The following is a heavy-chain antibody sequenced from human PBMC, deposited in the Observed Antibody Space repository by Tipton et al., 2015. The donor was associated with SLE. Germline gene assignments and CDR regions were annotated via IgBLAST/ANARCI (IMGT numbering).Heavy chain of an antibody. J-gene: IGHJ4*02. CDR1: GFTFSSYG. CDR2: IRYDGSNK. CDR3: AKALTGTTSGSDY. V-gene: IGHV3-30*02. D-gene: IGHD1-7*01. Sequence: SLRLSCAASGFTFSSYGMHWVRQAPGKGLEWVAFIRYDGSNKYYADSVKGRFTISRDNSKNTLYLQMNSLRAEDTAVYYCAKALTGTTSGSDYWGQGTLVTVSS.